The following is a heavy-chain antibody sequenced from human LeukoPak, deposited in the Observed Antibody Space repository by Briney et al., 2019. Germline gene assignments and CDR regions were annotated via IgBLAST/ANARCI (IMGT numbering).Heavy chain of an antibody. V-gene: IGHV4-38-2*01. CDR2: IYHSGGT. CDR3: ARKRGSSRKAYYFDY. Sequence: PSETLSLTCAVSGYSISSGYYWGWIRQPPGKGLEWIGSIYHSGGTYCNPSLKSRVTISVDTSKNQFSLKLSSVTAADTAAYYCARKRGSSRKAYYFDYWGQGTLVTVSS. J-gene: IGHJ4*02. D-gene: IGHD1-26*01. CDR1: GYSISSGYY.